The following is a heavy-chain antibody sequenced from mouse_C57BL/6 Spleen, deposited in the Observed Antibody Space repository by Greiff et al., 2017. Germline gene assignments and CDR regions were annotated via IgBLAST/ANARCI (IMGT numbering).Heavy chain of an antibody. CDR3: ARMRGAY. J-gene: IGHJ3*01. V-gene: IGHV1-50*01. Sequence: QVQLKQSGAELVKPGASVKLSCKASGYTFTSYWMQWVKQRPGQGLEWIGEIDPSDSYTNYNQKFKGKATLTVDTSSSTAYMQLSSLTSEDSAVYYCARMRGAYWGQGTLVTVSA. CDR1: GYTFTSYW. CDR2: IDPSDSYT.